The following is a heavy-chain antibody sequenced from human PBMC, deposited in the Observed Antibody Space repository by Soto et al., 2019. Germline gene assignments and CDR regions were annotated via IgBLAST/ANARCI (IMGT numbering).Heavy chain of an antibody. CDR2: ISHDGINK. J-gene: IGHJ5*02. Sequence: QVRLVECGGGVVQPGRSLRLSCTASGFSFSSYAMYWFRQPPGKGLEWVAVISHDGINKHYADSVKGRVTVSRDNSNHSLDLHLNSPRGEDTAMYYCVRDIYSSDYFVKWFEPWGPCTLVTVSS. V-gene: IGHV3-30-3*01. CDR1: GFSFSSYA. CDR3: VRDIYSSDYFVKWFEP. D-gene: IGHD6-19*01.